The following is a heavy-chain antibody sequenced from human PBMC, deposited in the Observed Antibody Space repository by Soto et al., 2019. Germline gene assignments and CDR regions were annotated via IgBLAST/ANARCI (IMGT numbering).Heavy chain of an antibody. CDR2: MWSNGNK. CDR3: ARDSLGVPTDFDY. Sequence: QVQLVESGGGVVQPGRSLTLSCAASGFSFSTYGMHWIRQAPGKGLEWVAVMWSNGNKHYADSVKGRFTISRDTSQNILFLQMDSLRAEDTAVDYCARDSLGVPTDFDYWGQGTLVTVSS. D-gene: IGHD2-8*01. CDR1: GFSFSTYG. V-gene: IGHV3-33*01. J-gene: IGHJ4*02.